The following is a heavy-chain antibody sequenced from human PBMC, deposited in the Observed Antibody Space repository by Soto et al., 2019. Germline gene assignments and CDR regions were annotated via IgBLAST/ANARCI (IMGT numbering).Heavy chain of an antibody. CDR3: AASIFYYGMDV. J-gene: IGHJ6*02. V-gene: IGHV5-51*01. Sequence: GESLKISCKGSGYTFTNYWIGWVRQMPWKGPEWIGIIYPGDSDTKYNPSFQGQFTISADKSITTTYLHFSSLKASDTANYYCAASIFYYGMDVWGQGTRVTVSS. CDR1: GYTFTNYW. CDR2: IYPGDSDT.